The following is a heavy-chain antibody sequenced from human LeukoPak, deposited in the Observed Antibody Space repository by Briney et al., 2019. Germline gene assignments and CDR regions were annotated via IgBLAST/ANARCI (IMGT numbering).Heavy chain of an antibody. V-gene: IGHV3-48*03. D-gene: IGHD1-26*01. CDR3: ARIVGATTREGY. J-gene: IGHJ4*02. Sequence: GGTLRLSCAASGFTFSSYEMNWVRQAPGKGLEWVSYISSSGSTIYYADSVKGRFTISRDNAKNSLYLQMNSLRAEDTAVYYCARIVGATTREGYWGQGTLVTVSS. CDR2: ISSSGSTI. CDR1: GFTFSSYE.